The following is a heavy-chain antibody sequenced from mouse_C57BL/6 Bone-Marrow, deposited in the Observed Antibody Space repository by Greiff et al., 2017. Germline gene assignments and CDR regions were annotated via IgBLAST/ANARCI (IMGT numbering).Heavy chain of an antibody. CDR1: GYAFSSSW. V-gene: IGHV1-82*01. J-gene: IGHJ2*01. Sequence: VQLQQSGPELVKPGASVKISCKASGYAFSSSWMNWVKQRPGKGLEWIGRIYPGDGDTNYNGKFKGKATLTADKSSSTAYMQLSSLTSEDSAVYFCARTYGNYVYWGQGTTLTVSS. CDR3: ARTYGNYVY. D-gene: IGHD2-1*01. CDR2: IYPGDGDT.